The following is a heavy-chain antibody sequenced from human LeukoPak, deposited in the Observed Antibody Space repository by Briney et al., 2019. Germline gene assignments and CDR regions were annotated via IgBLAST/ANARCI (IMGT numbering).Heavy chain of an antibody. CDR3: AKSYYYDSSGLDY. V-gene: IGHV3-9*01. J-gene: IGHJ4*02. Sequence: PGGSLRLSCAASGFTFDDYAMHWVRQAPGKGLEWVSGISWNSGSIGYADSVKGRFTISRGNAKNSLYLQMNSLRAEDTALYYCAKSYYYDSSGLDYWGQGTLVTVSS. D-gene: IGHD3-22*01. CDR1: GFTFDDYA. CDR2: ISWNSGSI.